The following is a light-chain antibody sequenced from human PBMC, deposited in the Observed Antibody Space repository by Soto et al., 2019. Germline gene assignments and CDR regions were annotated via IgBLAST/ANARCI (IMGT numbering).Light chain of an antibody. CDR3: QQYGSSSYT. CDR1: QSVSSSS. Sequence: ELVLTQSPGTLSFCPGERATLSCRASQSVSSSSLAWYQQKPGQAPRLLIYGASSRATGIPDRFSGSGSGTDFTLTISRLEPEDFAVYYCQQYGSSSYTFGQGNKLEIK. CDR2: GAS. V-gene: IGKV3-20*01. J-gene: IGKJ2*01.